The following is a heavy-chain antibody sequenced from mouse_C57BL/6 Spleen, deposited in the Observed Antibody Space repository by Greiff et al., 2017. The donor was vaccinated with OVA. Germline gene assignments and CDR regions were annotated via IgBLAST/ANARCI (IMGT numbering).Heavy chain of an antibody. Sequence: EVKLQESGPGLVKPSQSLSLTCSVTGYSITSGYYWNWIRQFPGNKLEWMGYISYDGSNNYNPSLKNRISITRDTSKNQFFLKLNSVTTEDTATYYCARMSYDYPVAYWGQATLVTVSA. CDR1: GYSITSGYY. J-gene: IGHJ3*01. V-gene: IGHV3-6*01. CDR2: ISYDGSN. D-gene: IGHD2-4*01. CDR3: ARMSYDYPVAY.